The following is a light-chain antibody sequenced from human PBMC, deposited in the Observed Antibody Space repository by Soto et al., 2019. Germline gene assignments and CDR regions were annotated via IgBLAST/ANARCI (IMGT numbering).Light chain of an antibody. J-gene: IGKJ1*01. CDR2: AAS. CDR3: QQSYSTPWT. Sequence: DIQRTQSPSSLSASVGGRITITCRASQSISSYLNWYQQKPGKAPELLIYAASSLQSGVPSRFSGTGSGTDFTLTISSLQPEDFATFYWQQSYSTPWTFGQGTKVEIK. CDR1: QSISSY. V-gene: IGKV1-39*01.